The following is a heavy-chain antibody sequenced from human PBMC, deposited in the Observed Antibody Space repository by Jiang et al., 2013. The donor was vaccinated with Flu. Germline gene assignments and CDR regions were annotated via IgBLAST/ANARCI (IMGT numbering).Heavy chain of an antibody. D-gene: IGHD3-22*01. CDR2: IYPGESDT. J-gene: IGHJ3*02. Sequence: LEWMGLIYPGESDTRYSPSFQGQVTISADKSISTAYLQWSSLKASDTAMYYCASAYETSGFDAFDIWGQGTMVTVSS. V-gene: IGHV5-51*01. CDR3: ASAYETSGFDAFDI.